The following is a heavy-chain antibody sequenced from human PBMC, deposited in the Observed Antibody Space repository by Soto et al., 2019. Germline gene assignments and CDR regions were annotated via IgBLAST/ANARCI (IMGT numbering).Heavy chain of an antibody. J-gene: IGHJ6*02. D-gene: IGHD1-1*01. CDR3: ARVYMPGPQYYYGMDV. CDR1: GYSFISHY. Sequence: ASVKVSCKASGYSFISHYIHWVRQAPGQGLEWMGIINPSGGSTSYAQKFQGRVTMTRDTSTSTVYMELSSLRSEDTAVYYCARVYMPGPQYYYGMDVWGQGTTVTVSS. V-gene: IGHV1-46*01. CDR2: INPSGGST.